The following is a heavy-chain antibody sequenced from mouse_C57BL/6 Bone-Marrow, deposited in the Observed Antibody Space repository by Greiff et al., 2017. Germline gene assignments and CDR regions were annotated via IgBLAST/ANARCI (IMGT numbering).Heavy chain of an antibody. CDR3: TKRGAYYGGEALDD. D-gene: IGHD2-10*01. J-gene: IGHJ4*01. CDR1: GYTFTSYW. CDR2: IYPGNSDT. Sequence: VQLQQSGTVLARPGASVKMSCKTSGYTFTSYWMHWVKQRPGQGLEWIGAIYPGNSDTSYNQKFKGKAKLTAVTSASTAYMELSSLTNEDTAVYYCTKRGAYYGGEALDDWGQGTTVTVSS. V-gene: IGHV1-5*01.